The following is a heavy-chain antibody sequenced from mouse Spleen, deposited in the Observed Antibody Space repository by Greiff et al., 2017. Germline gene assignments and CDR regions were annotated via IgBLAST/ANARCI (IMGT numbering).Heavy chain of an antibody. V-gene: IGHV1-4*01. J-gene: IGHJ4*01. CDR3: ARYRYDVYAMDY. Sequence: QVQLKQSGAELARPGASVKMSCKASGYTFTSYTMHWVKQRPGQGLEWIGYINPSSGYTKYNQKFKDKATLTADKSSSTAYMQLSSLTSEDSAVYYCARYRYDVYAMDYWGQGTSVTVSS. CDR1: GYTFTSYT. CDR2: INPSSGYT. D-gene: IGHD2-14*01.